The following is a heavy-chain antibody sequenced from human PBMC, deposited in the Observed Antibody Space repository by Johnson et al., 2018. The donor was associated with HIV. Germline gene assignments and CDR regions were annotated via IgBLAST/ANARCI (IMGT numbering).Heavy chain of an antibody. CDR2: IRSKPYSYAT. J-gene: IGHJ3*02. Sequence: VQLVESGGGLVQPGESLKLSCAASGFTFSGSAMHWVRQASGKGLEWVGRIRSKPYSYATAYAASVTGRFTISRDDSKNTTYLQMNSLRAEDTAVYYCARSKDCSGGSCPDGFDIWGQGTMVIVS. CDR1: GFTFSGSA. CDR3: ARSKDCSGGSCPDGFDI. D-gene: IGHD2-15*01. V-gene: IGHV3-73*01.